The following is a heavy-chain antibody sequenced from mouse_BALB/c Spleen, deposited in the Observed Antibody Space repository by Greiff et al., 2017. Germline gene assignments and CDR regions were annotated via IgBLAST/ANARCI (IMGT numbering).Heavy chain of an antibody. J-gene: IGHJ4*01. CDR2: IYPGDGDT. CDR1: GYTFTSYW. Sequence: VQLQESGAELARPGASVKLSCKASGYTFTSYWMQWVKQRPGQGLEWIGAIYPGDGDTRYTQKFKGKATLTADKSSSTAYMQLSSLASEDSAVYYCAREGGWGQGTSVTVSS. V-gene: IGHV1-87*01. CDR3: AREGG.